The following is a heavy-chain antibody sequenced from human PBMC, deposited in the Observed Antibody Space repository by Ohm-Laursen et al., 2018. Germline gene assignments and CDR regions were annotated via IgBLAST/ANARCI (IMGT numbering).Heavy chain of an antibody. V-gene: IGHV1-2*02. D-gene: IGHD4-17*01. CDR1: GYSFTVYY. CDR2: INPASGGT. J-gene: IGHJ4*02. Sequence: ASVKVSCKVSGYSFTVYYMHWVRQAPGQGPEWMGWINPASGGTKYAQKFQGRVTMTRDTSISTAYMELSRLESDDTAVCYRASSMTTVTANFDYWGQGTLVTVSS. CDR3: ASSMTTVTANFDY.